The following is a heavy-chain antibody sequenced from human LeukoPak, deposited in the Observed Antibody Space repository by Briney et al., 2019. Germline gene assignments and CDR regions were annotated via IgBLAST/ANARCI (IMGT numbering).Heavy chain of an antibody. Sequence: GRSLRRSCAASGFTFSSYGMHWVRQAPGKGLEWVAVISYDGSNKYYADSVKGRFTISRDNSKNTLYLQMNSLRAEDTAVYYCAKDVPWFDPWGQGTLVTVSS. V-gene: IGHV3-30*18. CDR3: AKDVPWFDP. J-gene: IGHJ5*02. D-gene: IGHD2-2*01. CDR1: GFTFSSYG. CDR2: ISYDGSNK.